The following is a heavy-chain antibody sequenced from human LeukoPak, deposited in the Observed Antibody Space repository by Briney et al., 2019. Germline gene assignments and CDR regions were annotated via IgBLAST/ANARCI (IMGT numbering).Heavy chain of an antibody. V-gene: IGHV3-11*01. CDR2: ISSSGSTI. J-gene: IGHJ4*02. D-gene: IGHD3-22*01. Sequence: GGSLRLSCAASGFTFSDYYMSWIRQAPGKGLEWASYISSSGSTIYYADSVKGRFTISRDNAKNSLYLQMNSLRAEDTAVYYCASGNSSGYYAFDYWGQGTLVTVSS. CDR3: ASGNSSGYYAFDY. CDR1: GFTFSDYY.